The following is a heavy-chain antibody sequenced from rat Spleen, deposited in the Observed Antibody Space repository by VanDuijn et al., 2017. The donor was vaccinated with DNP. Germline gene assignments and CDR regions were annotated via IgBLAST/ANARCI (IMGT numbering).Heavy chain of an antibody. D-gene: IGHD1-7*01. Sequence: EVQLVESGGGLVQPGRSLKLSCVASGFTFSYYWMTWIRQVPGKGLEWIASITTGGGGTSYSDSVRGRFTISRDYARSTLYLQMDSLRSEDTATYYCATSSYFGYDYGFAYWGQGTLVTVSS. CDR1: GFTFSYYW. CDR3: ATSSYFGYDYGFAY. V-gene: IGHV5-31*01. CDR2: ITTGGGGT. J-gene: IGHJ3*01.